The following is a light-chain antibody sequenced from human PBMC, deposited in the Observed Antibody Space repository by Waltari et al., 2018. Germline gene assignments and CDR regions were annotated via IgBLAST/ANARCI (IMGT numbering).Light chain of an antibody. CDR1: SSDVGGYNY. CDR2: EVS. V-gene: IGLV2-11*01. J-gene: IGLJ3*02. Sequence: QSALTQPRSVSGSPGQSVTIPCPGTSSDVGGYNYVSWYQQHPGKAPKLMIYEVSKRPSGVPDRFSGSKSGNTASLTISGLQADDEADYYCCSYAGSYTWVFGGGTKLTVL. CDR3: CSYAGSYTWV.